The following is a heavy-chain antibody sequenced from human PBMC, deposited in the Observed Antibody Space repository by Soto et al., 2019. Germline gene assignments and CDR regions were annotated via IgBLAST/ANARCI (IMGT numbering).Heavy chain of an antibody. CDR3: ARGGGHNYGLGRGHPFDT. D-gene: IGHD4-17*01. CDR1: GGIFNRYA. J-gene: IGHJ5*02. CDR2: IIAMFRTA. Sequence: QVQLVQSGAEVKKSGSSVKVSCKASGGIFNRYAFNWVRQAPGQGLEWMGGIIAMFRTASYAQKFQGRVSITADESTNTVYMEMTGLRSDDTAMYYCARGGGHNYGLGRGHPFDTWGQGTLVTVSS. V-gene: IGHV1-69*01.